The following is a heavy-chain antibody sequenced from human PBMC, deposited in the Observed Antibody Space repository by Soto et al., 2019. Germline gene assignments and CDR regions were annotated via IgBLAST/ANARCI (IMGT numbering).Heavy chain of an antibody. Sequence: ASVKVSCKASGGTFSTYAFSWVRQAPGQGLEWMGVIIPIFGTANYAQKFQGRVTITADESTNTAYMELSSLRSEDTAVYFCARDYDDSSGYFSGWGQGTLVTVSS. CDR1: GGTFSTYA. CDR3: ARDYDDSSGYFSG. CDR2: IIPIFGTA. V-gene: IGHV1-69*13. J-gene: IGHJ4*02. D-gene: IGHD3-22*01.